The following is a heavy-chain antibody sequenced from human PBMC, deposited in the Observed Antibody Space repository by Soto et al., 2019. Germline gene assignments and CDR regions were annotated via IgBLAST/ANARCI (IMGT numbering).Heavy chain of an antibody. V-gene: IGHV4-31*03. CDR3: AGEGRGVDTIDY. CDR1: GGSISSGGYY. Sequence: QVQLQESGPGLVKPSQTLSLTCTVSGGSISSGGYYWSWIRQLPGKGLEWIGYINYSGSTYYNPSLKSRGTISVDTSKNQCSLKLNSVTAADTAVYYCAGEGRGVDTIDYWGQGTLVTVSS. CDR2: INYSGST. D-gene: IGHD5-18*01. J-gene: IGHJ4*02.